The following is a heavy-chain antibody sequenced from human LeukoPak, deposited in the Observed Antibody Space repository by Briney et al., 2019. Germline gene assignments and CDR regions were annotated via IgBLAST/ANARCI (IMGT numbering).Heavy chain of an antibody. CDR3: AKVDPTTAVTTGEDY. J-gene: IGHJ4*02. CDR2: ISAHNGDT. D-gene: IGHD4-17*01. CDR1: GYTFTSYG. V-gene: IGHV1-18*01. Sequence: GASVKVSCKASGYTFTSYGISWVRQAPGQGLEWMGWISAHNGDTKYAQKVQGRVTMTTDTSTRTAYMELRSLRSDDTAVYYCAKVDPTTAVTTGEDYWGQGTLVTVSS.